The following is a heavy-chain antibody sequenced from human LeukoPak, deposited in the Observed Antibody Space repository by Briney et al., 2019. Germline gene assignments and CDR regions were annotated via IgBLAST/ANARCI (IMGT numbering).Heavy chain of an antibody. CDR2: IIPILGIA. CDR1: GGTFSSYA. Sequence: ASVKVSCKASGGTFSSYAISWVRQAPGQGLEWMGRIIPILGIANYAQKFQGRVTITADKSTSTAYMELSSLRSEDTAVYYCARDGLIAEAGSYFDYWGQGTLVTVSS. CDR3: ARDGLIAEAGSYFDY. J-gene: IGHJ4*02. D-gene: IGHD6-19*01. V-gene: IGHV1-69*04.